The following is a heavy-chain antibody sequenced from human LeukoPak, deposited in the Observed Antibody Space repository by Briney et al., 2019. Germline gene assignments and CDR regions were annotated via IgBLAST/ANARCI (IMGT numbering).Heavy chain of an antibody. J-gene: IGHJ4*02. CDR1: GFTFSSYW. D-gene: IGHD1-1*01. CDR2: IRQDGSVQ. Sequence: GGSLRLSCAASGFTFSSYWMSWVRQAPGKGLEWVANIRQDGSVQNYVDSVKGRFTISRDNPKNSVYLQMSSLRAEDTAIYYCARASWVSNADAVWWGQGTQVTVSS. CDR3: ARASWVSNADAVW. V-gene: IGHV3-7*03.